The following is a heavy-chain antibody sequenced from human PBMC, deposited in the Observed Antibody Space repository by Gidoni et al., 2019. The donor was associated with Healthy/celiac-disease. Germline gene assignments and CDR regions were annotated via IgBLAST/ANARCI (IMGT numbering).Heavy chain of an antibody. J-gene: IGHJ4*02. CDR1: GFTFSSYA. D-gene: IGHD3-3*01. Sequence: QVQLVASGGGVVQPGRSLRLSCAASGFTFSSYAMHWVRQAPGKGLEWVAVISYDGSNKYYADSVKGRFTISRDNSKNTLYLQMNSLRAEDTAVYYCARDTLRFLEWLSDWGQGTLVTVSS. V-gene: IGHV3-30-3*01. CDR2: ISYDGSNK. CDR3: ARDTLRFLEWLSD.